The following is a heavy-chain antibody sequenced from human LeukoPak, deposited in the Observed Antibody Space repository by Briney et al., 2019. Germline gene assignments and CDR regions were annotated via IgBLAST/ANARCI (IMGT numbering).Heavy chain of an antibody. Sequence: GGSLRLSCAASGFTFSSYSMNWVRQAPGKGLEWVSSISSSSYIYYADSVKGRFTISRDNAKNSLYLQMNSLRAEDTAVYYCARPNSGSYGADYWGQGTLVTVSS. CDR2: ISSSSYI. CDR1: GFTFSSYS. D-gene: IGHD1-26*01. V-gene: IGHV3-21*01. J-gene: IGHJ4*02. CDR3: ARPNSGSYGADY.